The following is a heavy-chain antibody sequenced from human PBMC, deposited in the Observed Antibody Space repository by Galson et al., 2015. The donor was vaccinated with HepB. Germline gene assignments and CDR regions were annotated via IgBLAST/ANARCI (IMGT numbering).Heavy chain of an antibody. D-gene: IGHD7-27*01. CDR2: INPSGGST. V-gene: IGHV1-46*01. CDR3: VRASRTGGFDY. CDR1: GYTFTNYY. Sequence: SVKVSCKASGYTFTNYYIHWVRQAPGQGLEWMGIINPSGGSTSYAQKFQDRVTLTRDTSPSTVYMELNSLRSDDTAVYYCVRASRTGGFDYWGQGTLVTVSS. J-gene: IGHJ4*02.